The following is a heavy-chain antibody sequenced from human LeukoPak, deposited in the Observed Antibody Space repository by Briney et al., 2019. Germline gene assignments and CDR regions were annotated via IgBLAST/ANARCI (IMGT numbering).Heavy chain of an antibody. CDR1: GFSFSSYW. J-gene: IGHJ4*02. D-gene: IGHD3-3*01. CDR2: ISSDGSII. Sequence: GGSLRLSCAASGFSFSSYWMHWVRQAPGKGLVWVSRISSDGSIINYADSVKGRFTISRDNAKNSLYLQMNSLRAEDTAVYYCARDFLEWLPYSWGQGTLVTVSS. V-gene: IGHV3-74*01. CDR3: ARDFLEWLPYS.